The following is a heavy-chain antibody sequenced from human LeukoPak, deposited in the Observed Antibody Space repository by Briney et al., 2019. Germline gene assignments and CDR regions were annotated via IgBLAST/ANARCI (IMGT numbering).Heavy chain of an antibody. Sequence: ASVKVSCKASGYTFTGYYMHWVRQAPGQGLEWMGWINPNSGGTDYAQKFQGRVTMTRDTSISTAYMELSRLRSDDTAVYYCARKGIAVAALGYWGQGTLVTVSS. D-gene: IGHD6-19*01. CDR1: GYTFTGYY. CDR3: ARKGIAVAALGY. V-gene: IGHV1-2*02. CDR2: INPNSGGT. J-gene: IGHJ4*02.